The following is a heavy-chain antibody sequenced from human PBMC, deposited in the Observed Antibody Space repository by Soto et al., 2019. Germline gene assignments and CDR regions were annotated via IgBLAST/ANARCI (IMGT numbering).Heavy chain of an antibody. CDR1: GFPFRGST. D-gene: IGHD7-27*01. CDR2: LTYGGVTT. CDR3: AEDGFNWGSYFDS. V-gene: IGHV3-23*01. J-gene: IGHJ4*02. Sequence: GGSLRLSFAASGFPFRGSTMNWVRPAPGKGLEWVSALTYGGVTTHYADSVKGRSTISRDISRNTLYLQMNSLRAEDTAVYYCAEDGFNWGSYFDSWGQGILVTVSS.